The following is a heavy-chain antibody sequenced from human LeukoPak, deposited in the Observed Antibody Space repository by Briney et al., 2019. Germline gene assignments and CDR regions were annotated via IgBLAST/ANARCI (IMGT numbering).Heavy chain of an antibody. CDR3: ARTIYGSGTYSLDY. D-gene: IGHD3-10*01. CDR2: INPNSGGT. V-gene: IGHV1-2*02. J-gene: IGHJ4*02. Sequence: ASVKVSCKASGYTFTGYYMHWVRQAPGQGLEWMGWINPNSGGTNYAQKFQGRVTMTRDTSISTAYMELSRLRSDDTAVYYCARTIYGSGTYSLDYWGQGTLVTVSS. CDR1: GYTFTGYY.